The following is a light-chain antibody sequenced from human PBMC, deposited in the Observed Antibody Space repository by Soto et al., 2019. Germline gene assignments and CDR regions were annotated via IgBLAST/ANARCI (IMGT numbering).Light chain of an antibody. CDR1: SSDVGGYNY. CDR2: EVS. Sequence: QSALTQPASVSGSHGQSITISCTGTSSDVGGYNYVSWYQQHPGKAPKLMIYEVSNRPSGVSNRFSGSKSGNTASLTISGLQAEDEADYYCSSYTSSSTVVFGGGTKFTVL. CDR3: SSYTSSSTVV. V-gene: IGLV2-14*01. J-gene: IGLJ2*01.